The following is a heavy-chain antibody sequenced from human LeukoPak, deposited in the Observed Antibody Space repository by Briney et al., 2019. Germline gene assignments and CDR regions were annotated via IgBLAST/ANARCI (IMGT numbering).Heavy chain of an antibody. J-gene: IGHJ6*02. D-gene: IGHD2/OR15-2a*01. Sequence: SETLSLTCTVSGGSIRSSYYYWGWIRQPPGKGLEWIGYIYYPGSTNYNPSLKSRVAISVDASKNQFSLKLSSVTAADTAVYHCARAPTWNYGMDVWGQGTTVTVSS. V-gene: IGHV4-61*05. CDR1: GGSIRSSYYY. CDR2: IYYPGST. CDR3: ARAPTWNYGMDV.